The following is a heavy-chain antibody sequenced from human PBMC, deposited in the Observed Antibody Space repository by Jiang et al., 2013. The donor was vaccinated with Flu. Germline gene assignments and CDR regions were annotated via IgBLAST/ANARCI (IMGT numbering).Heavy chain of an antibody. V-gene: IGHV4-59*01. Sequence: GSGLVKPSETLSLTCTVSGGSISSYYWSWIRQPPGKGLEWIGYIYYSGSTNYNPSLKSRVTISVDTSKNQFSLKLSSVTAADTAVYYCARDYSTSYYYYGMDVWGKGTTVTVSS. CDR1: GGSISSYY. CDR3: ARDYSTSYYYYGMDV. CDR2: IYYSGST. D-gene: IGHD5/OR15-5a*01. J-gene: IGHJ6*04.